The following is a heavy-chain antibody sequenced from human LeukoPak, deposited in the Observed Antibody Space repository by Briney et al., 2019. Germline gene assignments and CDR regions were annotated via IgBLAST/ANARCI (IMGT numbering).Heavy chain of an antibody. CDR3: ARSGSYYSFDY. CDR1: GGSFSGYY. CDR2: INHSGST. Sequence: SETLSLTCAVYGGSFSGYYWSWIRQPPGKGLEWIGEINHSGSTNYNPSLKSRVTISVDTSKNQFSLKLNSVTAADTAVYYCARSGSYYSFDYWGQGTLVTVSS. D-gene: IGHD1-26*01. V-gene: IGHV4-34*01. J-gene: IGHJ4*02.